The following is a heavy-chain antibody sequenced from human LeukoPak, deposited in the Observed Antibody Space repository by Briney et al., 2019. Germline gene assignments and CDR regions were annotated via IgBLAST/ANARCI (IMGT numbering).Heavy chain of an antibody. D-gene: IGHD2-15*01. V-gene: IGHV1-18*01. CDR2: ISAYNGNT. CDR3: ARGGAGYCSGGSCPKNWFDP. Sequence: ASVNVSCKASGYTFTTYGVSWVRQAPGQGLEWMRWISAYNGNTNYAQQLQGRVTMTTETSTTTAYMELRSLKSDDTAVYYCARGGAGYCSGGSCPKNWFDPWGQGTLVTVSS. J-gene: IGHJ5*02. CDR1: GYTFTTYG.